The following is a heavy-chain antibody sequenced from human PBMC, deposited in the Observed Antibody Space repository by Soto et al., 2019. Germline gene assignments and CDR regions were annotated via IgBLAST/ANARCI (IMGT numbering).Heavy chain of an antibody. CDR1: GFTFSTYS. V-gene: IGHV3-30-3*01. D-gene: IGHD6-13*01. Sequence: GGSLRLSCAGSGFTFSTYSVHWVRQAPGKGLEWVAVISYDGSNEYYADSVKGRFTISRDNSKNTLYLQMNSLRPEDTAVYYCARVYSSLDYGIDYWGQGTLVTVSS. CDR3: ARVYSSLDYGIDY. CDR2: ISYDGSNE. J-gene: IGHJ4*02.